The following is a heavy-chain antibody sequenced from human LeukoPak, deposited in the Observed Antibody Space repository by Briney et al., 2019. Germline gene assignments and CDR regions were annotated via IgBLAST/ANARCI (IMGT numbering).Heavy chain of an antibody. V-gene: IGHV1-69*04. CDR2: IIPILGIA. CDR1: GGTFSSYA. CDR3: ARVLTGTMDY. D-gene: IGHD1-20*01. Sequence: ASVKVSCKASGGTFSSYAISWVRQAPGQGLEWMGRIIPILGIANYAQKFQGRVTITADKSTSTAYMELSSLRSDDTAVYYCARVLTGTMDYWGQGTLVTVSS. J-gene: IGHJ4*02.